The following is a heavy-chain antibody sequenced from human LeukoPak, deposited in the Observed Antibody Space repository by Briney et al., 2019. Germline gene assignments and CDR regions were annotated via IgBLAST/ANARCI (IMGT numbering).Heavy chain of an antibody. V-gene: IGHV3-53*01. D-gene: IGHD5-12*01. CDR2: ISSGGTT. J-gene: IGHJ4*02. Sequence: PGGSLRLSCAASGFTVTSSYMTWVRQAPGKGLEWVSVISSGGTTYYADSVKGRFTISRDNSKNTLYLQMNILRAEDTAVYYCARSPYDEHFDYWGQGTLVTVSS. CDR1: GFTVTSSY. CDR3: ARSPYDEHFDY.